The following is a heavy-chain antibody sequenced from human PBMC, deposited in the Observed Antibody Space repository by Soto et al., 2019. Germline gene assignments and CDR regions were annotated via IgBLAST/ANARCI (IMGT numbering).Heavy chain of an antibody. CDR2: INHSGST. V-gene: IGHV4-34*01. J-gene: IGHJ4*02. CDR1: GGSFSGYY. D-gene: IGHD2-15*01. CDR3: ARAPQGGPSYFDY. Sequence: SETLSLTCAVYGGSFSGYYWSWIRQPPGKGLEWIGEINHSGSTNYNPSLKSRVTISVDTSKNQFSLKLSSGTAADTAVYYCARAPQGGPSYFDYGGQGTRVPVSS.